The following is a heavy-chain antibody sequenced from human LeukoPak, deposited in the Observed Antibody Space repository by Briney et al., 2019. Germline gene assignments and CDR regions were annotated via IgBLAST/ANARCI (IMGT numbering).Heavy chain of an antibody. Sequence: SVKVSCKASGGTFSSYAISWVRQAPGQGLEWMGGIIPIFGTANYAQKFQGRVTITADESTSTAYMELSSLRSGDTAVYYCALANCGGDCYAFDYWGQGTLVTVSS. D-gene: IGHD2-21*02. CDR2: IIPIFGTA. CDR1: GGTFSSYA. V-gene: IGHV1-69*13. CDR3: ALANCGGDCYAFDY. J-gene: IGHJ4*02.